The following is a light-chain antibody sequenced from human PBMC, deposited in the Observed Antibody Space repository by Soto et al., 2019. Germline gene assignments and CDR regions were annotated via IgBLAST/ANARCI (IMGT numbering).Light chain of an antibody. CDR2: SAS. J-gene: IGKJ1*01. V-gene: IGKV1-12*01. CDR3: QQANNFPWT. Sequence: DIQMTQSPSSVSASVGDTVTITCRASQGISSWLAWYQQKPGKAPQLLISSASTLQSGVPLRFSGSGSGTEYALTISGLQPEDFATYYCQQANNFPWTFGEGTKVDIK. CDR1: QGISSW.